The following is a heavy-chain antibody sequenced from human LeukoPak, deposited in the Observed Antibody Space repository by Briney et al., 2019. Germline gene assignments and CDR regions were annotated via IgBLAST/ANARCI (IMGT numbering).Heavy chain of an antibody. D-gene: IGHD2-2*01. J-gene: IGHJ3*02. CDR1: GFTFSSYS. CDR3: ARDRVVPAAMWGGAFDI. CDR2: ISSSSSYI. V-gene: IGHV3-21*01. Sequence: GGSLRLSCAASGFTFSSYSMNWVRQAPGKGLEWVSSISSSSSYIYYADSVKGRFTISRDNAKNSLYLQMNSLRAEDTAVYYCARDRVVPAAMWGGAFDIWGQETMVTVSS.